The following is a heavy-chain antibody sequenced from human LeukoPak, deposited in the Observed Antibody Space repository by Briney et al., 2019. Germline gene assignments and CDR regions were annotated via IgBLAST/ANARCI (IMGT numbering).Heavy chain of an antibody. Sequence: SETLSLTCTVSGGSISSYSWSWVRQPPGRGLEWIGYIYYSGSTTYNPSLKSRVTISLDTSKNQFSLKLSSVTAADTAVYYCARGGLKVLDYWGQGTLVTVSS. J-gene: IGHJ4*02. CDR3: ARGGLKVLDY. V-gene: IGHV4-59*12. D-gene: IGHD2-8*01. CDR2: IYYSGST. CDR1: GGSISSYS.